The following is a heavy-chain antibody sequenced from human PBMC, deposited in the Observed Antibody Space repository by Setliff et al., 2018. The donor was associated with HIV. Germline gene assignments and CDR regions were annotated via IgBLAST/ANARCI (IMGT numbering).Heavy chain of an antibody. CDR2: INHSGST. Sequence: SETLSLTCAVYGGSFSGYYWSWIRQPPGKGLEWIGEINHSGSTNYNMSLWSRVTISLDASRNQFALELISVTAADTAVYYCAGGPGTTSIDYWAQGTLVTSPQ. V-gene: IGHV4-34*01. J-gene: IGHJ4*02. D-gene: IGHD1-26*01. CDR1: GGSFSGYY. CDR3: AGGPGTTSIDY.